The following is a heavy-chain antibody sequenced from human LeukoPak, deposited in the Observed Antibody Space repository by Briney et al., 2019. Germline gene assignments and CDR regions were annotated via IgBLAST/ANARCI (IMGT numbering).Heavy chain of an antibody. J-gene: IGHJ4*02. V-gene: IGHV3-7*01. CDR3: ARDGGGSYLLDY. D-gene: IGHD1-26*01. CDR1: GFTFSSFW. CDR2: INGDGSEK. Sequence: PGGSLRLSCAASGFTFSSFWMTWVRQAPGKGLEWVANINGDGSEKNYVDSVKGRFTIPRDNAKNSLYLQMNSLRAEDTAVYYCARDGGGSYLLDYWGQGTLVTVSS.